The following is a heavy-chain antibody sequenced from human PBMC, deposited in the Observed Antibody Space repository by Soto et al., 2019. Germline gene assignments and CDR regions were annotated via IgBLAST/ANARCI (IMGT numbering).Heavy chain of an antibody. D-gene: IGHD4-17*01. V-gene: IGHV1-18*01. J-gene: IGHJ5*02. CDR3: ASMSSYGDYENWFDP. CDR2: ISAYNGNT. Sequence: QVQLVQSGAEVKKPGASVKVSCKASGYTFTSFGISWVRQAPGQGREGMGWISAYNGNTNNAQKFQGRVIMTTDTSTSTDYMELRSLRSDDTAVYYCASMSSYGDYENWFDPWGQGTLVTVSS. CDR1: GYTFTSFG.